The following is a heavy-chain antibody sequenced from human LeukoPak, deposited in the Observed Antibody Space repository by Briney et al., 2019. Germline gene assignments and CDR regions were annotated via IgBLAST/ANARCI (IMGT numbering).Heavy chain of an antibody. J-gene: IGHJ3*02. CDR3: ARDDALGDNALDI. D-gene: IGHD3-16*01. Sequence: PGESLRLSCAASGFTFSNAWMSWVRQAPGKGLEWVAVILNDGSQEKYADSVKGRFTISRDNSKNTLFPQMNSLRAEDTAVYYCARDDALGDNALDIWGQGTMVTVSS. CDR1: GFTFSNAW. V-gene: IGHV3-33*08. CDR2: ILNDGSQE.